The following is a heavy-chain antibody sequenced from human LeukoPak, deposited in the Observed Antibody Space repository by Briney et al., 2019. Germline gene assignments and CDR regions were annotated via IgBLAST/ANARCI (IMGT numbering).Heavy chain of an antibody. Sequence: GGSLRLSCAASGFTFSSYSMNWVRQAPGKGLEWVSYISSSSTIYDADSVKGRFTISRDNAKNSLYLKMHSLRAEDTAVYYCARDPWGPAANYMDVWGKGTTVTVSS. D-gene: IGHD2-2*01. CDR2: ISSSSTI. V-gene: IGHV3-48*01. CDR3: ARDPWGPAANYMDV. CDR1: GFTFSSYS. J-gene: IGHJ6*03.